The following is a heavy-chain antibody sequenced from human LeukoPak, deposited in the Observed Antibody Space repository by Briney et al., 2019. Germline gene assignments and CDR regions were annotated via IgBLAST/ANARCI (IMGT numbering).Heavy chain of an antibody. Sequence: ASVKVSCKASGYTFTGYYMHWVRQAPGQGPEWMGWINPNSGGTNYAQKFQGWVTMTRDTSISTAYMELSRLRSDDTAVYYCARGYDILTGYPNWFDPWGQGTLVTVSS. V-gene: IGHV1-2*04. D-gene: IGHD3-9*01. CDR2: INPNSGGT. CDR1: GYTFTGYY. J-gene: IGHJ5*02. CDR3: ARGYDILTGYPNWFDP.